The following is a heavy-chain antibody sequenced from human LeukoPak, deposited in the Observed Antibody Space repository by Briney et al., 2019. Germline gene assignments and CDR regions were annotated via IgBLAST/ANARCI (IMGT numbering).Heavy chain of an antibody. CDR1: GFTVSSNF. D-gene: IGHD6-13*01. Sequence: GGSLRLSCAASGFTVSSNFMSWVRQAPGKGLEWVSVIYSGGSTYYADSVKGRFTISRDNSKNTLYLQMNSLRAEDTAVYYCAKMGSSWYNHFDYWGQGTLVTVSS. J-gene: IGHJ4*02. CDR2: IYSGGST. CDR3: AKMGSSWYNHFDY. V-gene: IGHV3-53*01.